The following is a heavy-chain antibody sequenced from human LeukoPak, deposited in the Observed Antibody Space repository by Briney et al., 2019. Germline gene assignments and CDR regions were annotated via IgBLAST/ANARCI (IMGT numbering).Heavy chain of an antibody. CDR2: ISSSGSTI. J-gene: IGHJ4*02. CDR3: ARGYTYYYDSSDYLVY. D-gene: IGHD3-22*01. CDR1: GFTFSDYY. V-gene: IGHV3-11*01. Sequence: GGSLRLSCAASGFTFSDYYMSWIRQAPGKGLEWVSYISSSGSTIYYADSVKGRFTISRDNAKNSLYLQMNSLRAEDTAVYYCARGYTYYYDSSDYLVYWGQGTLVTVSS.